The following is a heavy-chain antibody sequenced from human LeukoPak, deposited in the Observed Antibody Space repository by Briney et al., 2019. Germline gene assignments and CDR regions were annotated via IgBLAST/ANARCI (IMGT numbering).Heavy chain of an antibody. CDR3: ARHRPYSSSRPYYFDY. CDR2: IYGADSDT. Sequence: GESLKISCKGSGYNFASYWIGWVRQMPGKGLEWMGIIYGADSDTKYSPSFQGRVTISADKSINTAYLQWSSLKASDAAMYYCARHRPYSSSRPYYFDYWGQGTLVTVSS. V-gene: IGHV5-51*01. CDR1: GYNFASYW. D-gene: IGHD6-13*01. J-gene: IGHJ4*02.